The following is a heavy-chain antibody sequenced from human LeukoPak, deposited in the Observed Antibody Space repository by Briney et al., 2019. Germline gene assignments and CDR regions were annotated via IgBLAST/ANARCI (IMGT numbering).Heavy chain of an antibody. CDR3: ARDVGYYYDSSGYYSGHFCFDY. V-gene: IGHV4-30-2*01. CDR2: VHHSGIT. D-gene: IGHD3-22*01. CDR1: GGSISSGDYY. J-gene: IGHJ4*02. Sequence: SETLSLTCTVSGGSISSGDYYWSWIRQPPGKGLEWIGYVHHSGITYYNPSLKSRVPISVDRSRNQFSLKLSSVTAADTAVYYCARDVGYYYDSSGYYSGHFCFDYWGQGTLVTVSS.